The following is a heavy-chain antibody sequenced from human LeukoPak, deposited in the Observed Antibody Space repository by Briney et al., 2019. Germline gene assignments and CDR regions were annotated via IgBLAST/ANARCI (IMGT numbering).Heavy chain of an antibody. Sequence: SVKVSCKASGGTFSSYAISWVRQAPGQGLEWMGGIIPIFGTVNYAQKFQGRVTITTDESTSTAYMELSSLRSEDTAVYYCATTAMVKGHDAFDIWGQGTMVTVSS. CDR2: IIPIFGTV. J-gene: IGHJ3*02. D-gene: IGHD5-18*01. CDR3: ATTAMVKGHDAFDI. CDR1: GGTFSSYA. V-gene: IGHV1-69*05.